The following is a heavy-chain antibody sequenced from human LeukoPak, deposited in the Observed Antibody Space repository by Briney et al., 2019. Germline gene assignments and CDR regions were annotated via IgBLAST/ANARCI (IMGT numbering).Heavy chain of an antibody. V-gene: IGHV1-58*01. CDR2: IVVGSGNT. CDR3: ARDLGQQWLVPRFDAFDI. J-gene: IGHJ3*02. CDR1: GFTFTSSA. Sequence: ASVKVSCKASGFTFTSSAVQWVRQARGQRLEWIGWIVVGSGNTNYAQKFQERVTITRDMSASTAYMELSSLRAEDTAVYYCARDLGQQWLVPRFDAFDIWGQGTMVTVSS. D-gene: IGHD6-19*01.